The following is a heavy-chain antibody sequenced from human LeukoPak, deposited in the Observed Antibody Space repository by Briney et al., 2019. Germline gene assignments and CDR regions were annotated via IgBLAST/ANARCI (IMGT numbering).Heavy chain of an antibody. Sequence: GASVRVSCKASGYTFTSYDINWVRQATGQGLEWMGYMNPNSGNTGYAQKFQGRATITTNTSTSTAYMELSSLRSDDTAVYYCAREGSDYWGQGTLVTVSS. CDR2: MNPNSGNT. CDR1: GYTFTSYD. J-gene: IGHJ4*02. CDR3: AREGSDY. V-gene: IGHV1-8*03.